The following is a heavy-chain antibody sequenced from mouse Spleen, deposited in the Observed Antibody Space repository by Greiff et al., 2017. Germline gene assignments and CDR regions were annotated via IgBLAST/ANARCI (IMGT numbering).Heavy chain of an antibody. CDR3: ARDDGSSPYWYFDV. J-gene: IGHJ1*03. V-gene: IGHV5-4*01. CDR2: ISDGGSYT. D-gene: IGHD1-1*01. CDR1: GFTFSSYA. Sequence: EVQLVESGGGLVKPGGSLKLSCAASGFTFSSYAMSWVRQTPEKRLEWVATISDGGSYTYYPDNVKGRFTISRDNAKNNLYLQMSHLKSEDTAMYYCARDDGSSPYWYFDVWGTGTTVTVSS.